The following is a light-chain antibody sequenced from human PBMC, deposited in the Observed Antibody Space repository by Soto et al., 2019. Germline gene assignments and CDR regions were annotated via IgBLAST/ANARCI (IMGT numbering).Light chain of an antibody. V-gene: IGLV2-8*01. CDR3: SSYAGSNKLV. J-gene: IGLJ1*01. Sequence: QSALTQPPSASGSPGQSVTISCTGSSSDFGAYDSVSWYQQHPGKAPKLLIYEVAKRPSGVPDRFSGSKSGNTASLTVSGLRAEDEADYYCSSYAGSNKLVFGTGTKLTVL. CDR2: EVA. CDR1: SSDFGAYDS.